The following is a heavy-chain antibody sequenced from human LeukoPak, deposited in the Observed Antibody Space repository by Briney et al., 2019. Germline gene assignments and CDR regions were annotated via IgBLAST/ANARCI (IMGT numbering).Heavy chain of an antibody. D-gene: IGHD3-10*01. CDR1: GYTFTSYG. CDR3: ARAPNYSGSGSFFSDY. J-gene: IGHJ4*02. V-gene: IGHV1-18*01. CDR2: ISGYNGNT. Sequence: ASVKVSCKASGYTFTSYGISWVRQAPGQGLEWMGWISGYNGNTRYAQKVQDRVTVTTDTSTTTAYMKLRSLRSDDTAVYYCARAPNYSGSGSFFSDYWGQGTLVTVSS.